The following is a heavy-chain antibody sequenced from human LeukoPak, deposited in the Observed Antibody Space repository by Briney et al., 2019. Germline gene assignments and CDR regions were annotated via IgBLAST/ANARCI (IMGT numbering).Heavy chain of an antibody. D-gene: IGHD3-10*01. CDR2: ISYDGSNK. J-gene: IGHJ3*02. CDR1: GFTFSSYA. Sequence: GGSLRLSCAASGFTFSSYAMHWVRQAPGKGLEWVAVISYDGSNKYYADSVKGRFTISRDNSKNTLYLQMNSLRAEDTAVYYCAREEYYGSQDAFDIWGQGTVVTVSS. CDR3: AREEYYGSQDAFDI. V-gene: IGHV3-30*04.